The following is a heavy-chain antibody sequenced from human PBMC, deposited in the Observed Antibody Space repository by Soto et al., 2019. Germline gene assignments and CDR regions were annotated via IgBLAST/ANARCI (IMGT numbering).Heavy chain of an antibody. Sequence: PGGSLRLSCAASGFTVSSNYMSWVRQAPGKGLEWVANIKQDGSEKYYVDSVKGRFTISRDNAKNSLYLQMNSLRAEDTAVYYCARDRYSYYDFWSGSLPYYYYGMDVWGQGTTVTVS. CDR2: IKQDGSEK. V-gene: IGHV3-7*01. CDR1: GFTVSSNY. CDR3: ARDRYSYYDFWSGSLPYYYYGMDV. D-gene: IGHD3-3*01. J-gene: IGHJ6*02.